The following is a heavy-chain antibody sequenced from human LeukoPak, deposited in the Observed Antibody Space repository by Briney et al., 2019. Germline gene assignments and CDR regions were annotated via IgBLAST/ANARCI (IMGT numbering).Heavy chain of an antibody. Sequence: GGSLRLSCAASGFTFSNAWMSWVRQAPGKGLEWVGRIKSKTDGGTTDYAAPVKGRFTISRDDSKNTLYLQTNSLKAEDTAVYYCTTKAGLRVPVAKEQLGEDYWGQGTLVTVSS. D-gene: IGHD2-2*01. CDR2: IKSKTDGGTT. CDR3: TTKAGLRVPVAKEQLGEDY. CDR1: GFTFSNAW. J-gene: IGHJ4*02. V-gene: IGHV3-15*01.